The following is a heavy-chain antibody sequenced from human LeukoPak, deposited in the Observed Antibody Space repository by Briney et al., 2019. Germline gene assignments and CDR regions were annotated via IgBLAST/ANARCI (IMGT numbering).Heavy chain of an antibody. D-gene: IGHD6-13*01. CDR2: ISSSSSYI. Sequence: GGSLRLSCAASGFTFSSYCMNWVRQAPGKGLEWVSSISSSSSYIYYADSVKGRFTISRDNAKNSLYLQMNSLRAEDTAVYYCARDRDSSSWYWFDPWGQGTLVTVSS. V-gene: IGHV3-21*01. J-gene: IGHJ5*02. CDR1: GFTFSSYC. CDR3: ARDRDSSSWYWFDP.